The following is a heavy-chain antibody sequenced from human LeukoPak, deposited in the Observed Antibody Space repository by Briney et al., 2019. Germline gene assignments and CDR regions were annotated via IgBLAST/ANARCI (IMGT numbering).Heavy chain of an antibody. Sequence: ASVKVSCKASGYTFTSYYMHWVRQAPGQGLEWMGWINPHSGGTNYAQKFQGGVTMTRDTSITTAYMELSSLRSDDTAVYYCARDEGEYCSSTNCYASHYWGQGTLVTVSS. CDR2: INPHSGGT. J-gene: IGHJ4*02. V-gene: IGHV1-2*02. CDR3: ARDEGEYCSSTNCYASHY. CDR1: GYTFTSYY. D-gene: IGHD2-2*01.